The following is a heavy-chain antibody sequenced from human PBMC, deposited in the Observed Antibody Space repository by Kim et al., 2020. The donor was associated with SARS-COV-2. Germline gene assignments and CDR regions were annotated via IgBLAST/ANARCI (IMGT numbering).Heavy chain of an antibody. V-gene: IGHV3-13*05. D-gene: IGHD3-10*01. CDR1: GFTFSNYD. Sequence: GGSLRLSCAASGFTFSNYDMHWVRQATGKGLEWVSAIGSAGDPYYPGSVKGRFTISRENAKNYLYLQINSLRAEDTAVYYCARAGYALGPYYYYGMDVWGQGTTVTVSS. CDR2: IGSAGDP. CDR3: ARAGYALGPYYYYGMDV. J-gene: IGHJ6*02.